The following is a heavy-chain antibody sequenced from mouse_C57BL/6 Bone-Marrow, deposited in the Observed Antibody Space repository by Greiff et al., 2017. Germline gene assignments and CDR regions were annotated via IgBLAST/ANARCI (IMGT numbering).Heavy chain of an antibody. CDR1: GYSFTGYY. J-gene: IGHJ3*01. Sequence: EVQLQQSGPELVKPGASVKISCKASGYSFTGYYMNWVKQSPEKSLEWIGEINPSTGGTTYNQKFKAKATLTVDKSSSTAYMQLKSLTSEDSAVYYCARWEGRWTWFAYWGQGTLVTVSA. D-gene: IGHD3-3*01. CDR3: ARWEGRWTWFAY. CDR2: INPSTGGT. V-gene: IGHV1-42*01.